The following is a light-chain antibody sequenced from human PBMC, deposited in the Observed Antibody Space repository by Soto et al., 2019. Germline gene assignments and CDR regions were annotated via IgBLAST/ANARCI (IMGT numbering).Light chain of an antibody. J-gene: IGKJ5*01. CDR2: DAS. CDR3: QQYNTYST. CDR1: QSISSW. Sequence: DIQMTQFPSTLSASVGDRVTITCRASQSISSWLAWYQQKPGKAPNVLIYDASSLESGVPSRFSGSGSGTELTLTISSLQPDDFATYYCQQYNTYSTFGQGTRWRL. V-gene: IGKV1-5*01.